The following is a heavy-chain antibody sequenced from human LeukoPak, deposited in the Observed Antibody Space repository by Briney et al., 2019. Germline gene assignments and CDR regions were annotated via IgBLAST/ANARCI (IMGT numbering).Heavy chain of an antibody. V-gene: IGHV3-30*18. Sequence: GGSLRLSCAASGFTFSSYGMHWVRQAPGKGLEWVAVISYDGSNKYYADSVKGRFTISRDNSKNTLYLQMNSLRAEDTAVYYCAKEGGATPFDYWGQGTLVTVSS. CDR3: AKEGGATPFDY. CDR1: GFTFSSYG. D-gene: IGHD1-26*01. J-gene: IGHJ4*02. CDR2: ISYDGSNK.